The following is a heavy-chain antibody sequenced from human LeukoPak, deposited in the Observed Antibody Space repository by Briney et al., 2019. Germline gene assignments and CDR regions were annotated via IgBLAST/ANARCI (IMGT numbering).Heavy chain of an antibody. Sequence: SVKVSCKASGGTFSSYAISWVRQAPGQGLEWMGGIIPIFGTANYAQKFQGRVTITADESTSTAYMELSSLRSEDTAVYYCAGWRRYNWNDEFDYWGQGTLVTVSS. J-gene: IGHJ4*02. CDR3: AGWRRYNWNDEFDY. CDR2: IIPIFGTA. V-gene: IGHV1-69*01. D-gene: IGHD1-1*01. CDR1: GGTFSSYA.